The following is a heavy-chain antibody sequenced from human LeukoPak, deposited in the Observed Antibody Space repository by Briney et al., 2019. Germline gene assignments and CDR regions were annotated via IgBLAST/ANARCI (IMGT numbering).Heavy chain of an antibody. CDR1: GYSISSGYY. D-gene: IGHD3-3*01. CDR2: IYHSGST. J-gene: IGHJ4*02. Sequence: SETLSLTCAVSGYSISSGYYWGWIRQPPGKGLEWIGSIYHSGSTYYNPSLKSRVTISVDTSKNQFSLKLSSVTAADTAVYYCARLKHRDYDFWSGCPYWGQGTLVTVSS. CDR3: ARLKHRDYDFWSGCPY. V-gene: IGHV4-38-2*01.